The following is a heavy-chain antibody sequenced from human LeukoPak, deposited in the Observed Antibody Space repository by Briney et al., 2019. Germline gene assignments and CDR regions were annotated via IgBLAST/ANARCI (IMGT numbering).Heavy chain of an antibody. CDR1: GGSFSDYY. CDR2: INHSGST. V-gene: IGHV4-34*01. Sequence: SETLSLTCGVYGGSFSDYYWSWIRQSPGKGLEWIGEINHSGSTNYNPSLKSRVTISIDTSKNQFSLKLSSVTAADTAVYYCARQGYHDYVWGSYEIDIWGQGTMVTVSS. CDR3: ARQGYHDYVWGSYEIDI. J-gene: IGHJ3*02. D-gene: IGHD3-16*01.